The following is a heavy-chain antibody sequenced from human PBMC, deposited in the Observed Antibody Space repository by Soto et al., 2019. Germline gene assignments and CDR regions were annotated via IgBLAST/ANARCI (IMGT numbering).Heavy chain of an antibody. Sequence: QVQLVQSGAEVKKPGSSVTVSCKASGGTFSSYTISWVRQAPGQGLEWMAGISPIFGTPIYAQKFQDRVTITAEDSTMTAYMEMKRLTSEDTAVYYCARVVVGSRLSLDYWGQGTLVTISS. CDR3: ARVVVGSRLSLDY. CDR1: GGTFSSYT. V-gene: IGHV1-69*01. D-gene: IGHD1-26*01. CDR2: ISPIFGTP. J-gene: IGHJ4*02.